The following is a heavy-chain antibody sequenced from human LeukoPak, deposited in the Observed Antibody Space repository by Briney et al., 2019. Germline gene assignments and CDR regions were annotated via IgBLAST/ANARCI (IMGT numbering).Heavy chain of an antibody. Sequence: GGSLRLSCVASDVTFSRHWILWVRQAPGKGLEWVANIKQDGSEKYYVDSVKGRFTISRDNVKNSVDLQMNSLRAADTAVYYCARGFEDSGYSSSAYKYCYYMDVWGKGTTVTVSS. CDR2: IKQDGSEK. V-gene: IGHV3-7*01. CDR1: DVTFSRHW. J-gene: IGHJ6*03. CDR3: ARGFEDSGYSSSAYKYCYYMDV. D-gene: IGHD5-12*01.